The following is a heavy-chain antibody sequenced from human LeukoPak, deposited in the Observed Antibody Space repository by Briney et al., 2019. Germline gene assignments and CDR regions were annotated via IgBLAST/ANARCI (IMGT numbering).Heavy chain of an antibody. V-gene: IGHV3-23*01. D-gene: IGHD3-10*01. J-gene: IGHJ4*02. Sequence: PGGSLRLSCAASGFTFSSYAMTWVRQAPGKGLEWVSAISGSGGTTYYADSVKGRFTISRDNSKNTLYLQMNSLRAEDTALYYCAKGVVWFGEVEDDYWGQGTLVTVSS. CDR1: GFTFSSYA. CDR3: AKGVVWFGEVEDDY. CDR2: ISGSGGTT.